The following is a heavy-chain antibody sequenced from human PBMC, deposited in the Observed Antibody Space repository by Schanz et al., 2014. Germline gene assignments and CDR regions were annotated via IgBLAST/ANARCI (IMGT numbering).Heavy chain of an antibody. V-gene: IGHV1-46*03. CDR3: ARDGVDAAAGGNY. Sequence: QVQLVQSGAEVKKPGASVKVSCKASGYTFTSYGISWVRQAPGQGLEWMGIINPSGGGTSYALRFQGRLTMTRDTSTSTVYMELSSLRSEDTAVYYCARDGVDAAAGGNYWGQGTLVAVSS. CDR2: INPSGGGT. J-gene: IGHJ4*02. D-gene: IGHD6-13*01. CDR1: GYTFTSYG.